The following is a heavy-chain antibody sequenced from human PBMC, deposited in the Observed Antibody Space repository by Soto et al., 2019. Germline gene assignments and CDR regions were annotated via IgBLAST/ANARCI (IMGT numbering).Heavy chain of an antibody. CDR3: ARRHREVPNYFAY. CDR2: IYPDDSDT. D-gene: IGHD2-2*01. Sequence: GASLKISCKGSGYSFTNYWIGWVRQMPGKGLEWMGIIYPDDSDTTYSPSFQGQVTMSADKSISTAYLQWSSLKASDTAIYYGARRHREVPNYFAYWGKGTMVTVSP. CDR1: GYSFTNYW. V-gene: IGHV5-51*01. J-gene: IGHJ4*02.